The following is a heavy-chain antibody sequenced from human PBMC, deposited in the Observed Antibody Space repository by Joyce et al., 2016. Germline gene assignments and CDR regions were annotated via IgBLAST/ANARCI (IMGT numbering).Heavy chain of an antibody. CDR3: ARNYYGSGSYYRAFDY. J-gene: IGHJ4*02. Sequence: EVQLVQSGAEVKKPGESLKISCKASGYSFTNDWIGWVRQMPGKGLEWMVIIFPGDSDTRYSPSFQGQVTISADKSISTAYLQWSSLKASDTAMYYCARNYYGSGSYYRAFDYWGQGTLVTVSS. CDR1: GYSFTNDW. CDR2: IFPGDSDT. V-gene: IGHV5-51*01. D-gene: IGHD3-10*01.